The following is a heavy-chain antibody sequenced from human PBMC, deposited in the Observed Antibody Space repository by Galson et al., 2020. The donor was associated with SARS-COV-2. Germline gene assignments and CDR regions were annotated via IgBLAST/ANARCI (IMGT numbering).Heavy chain of an antibody. V-gene: IGHV3-23*01. Sequence: GESLKLSCAASGFTFSSYAMRRARQAPGKGLAWVSAISGSGGSTYYEDPVKGRFTISRDNSKTTLYLQMNSLRAEDTAVYYCAKSPTPTVTAWWFDPWGQGTLVTVSS. CDR2: ISGSGGST. CDR3: AKSPTPTVTAWWFDP. J-gene: IGHJ5*02. CDR1: GFTFSSYA. D-gene: IGHD4-17*01.